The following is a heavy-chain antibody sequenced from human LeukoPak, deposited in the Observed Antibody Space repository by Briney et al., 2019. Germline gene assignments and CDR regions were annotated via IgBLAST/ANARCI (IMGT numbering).Heavy chain of an antibody. CDR1: GGSISSYY. D-gene: IGHD2-2*01. CDR2: INSSGST. Sequence: SETLSLTCAVSGGSISSYYWSWIRQPPGKGLEWIGSINSSGSTNYNPSLKSRVTISVDASKNQFSLKLSSVTAGDTAVYYCARGALVVPPLVWFDPWGQGTLVTVSS. CDR3: ARGALVVPPLVWFDP. J-gene: IGHJ5*02. V-gene: IGHV4-59*01.